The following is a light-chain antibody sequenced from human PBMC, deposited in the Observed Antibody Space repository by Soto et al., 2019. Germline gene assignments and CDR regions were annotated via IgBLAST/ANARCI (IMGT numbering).Light chain of an antibody. Sequence: EIVMTQSPATLSVSPGERATLSCRASQSVSSNLAWYQQKPGQAPRLLIYGASTMATGIPARFSGSGSGTEVTLTISSLQSEDFAVYYCQQYNNWGTFGQGTKVEIK. CDR3: QQYNNWGT. CDR2: GAS. J-gene: IGKJ1*01. CDR1: QSVSSN. V-gene: IGKV3-15*01.